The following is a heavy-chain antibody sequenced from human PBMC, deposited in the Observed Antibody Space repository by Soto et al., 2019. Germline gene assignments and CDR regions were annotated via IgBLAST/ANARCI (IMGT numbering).Heavy chain of an antibody. CDR2: IIPIFGTA. V-gene: IGHV1-69*13. J-gene: IGHJ4*01. CDR3: ARDPLPGYYYDSRYVFDY. D-gene: IGHD3-22*01. Sequence: SVKVSCKASGGTFSSYAISWVRQAPGQGLEWMGGIIPIFGTANYAQKFQGRVTITADESTSTAYTELSSLRSEDTAVYYCARDPLPGYYYDSRYVFDYRGRRSLVTVAS. CDR1: GGTFSSYA.